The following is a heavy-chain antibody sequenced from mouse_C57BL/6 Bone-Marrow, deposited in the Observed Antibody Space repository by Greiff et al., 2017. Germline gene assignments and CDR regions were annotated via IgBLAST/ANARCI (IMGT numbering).Heavy chain of an antibody. D-gene: IGHD2-4*01. Sequence: VQLQQSGAELVKPGASVKMSCKASGYTFTSYWITWVKPRPGQGLEWIGDIYPGSGSTNYNEKFKSKATLTVDTSSSTAYMQLSSLTSEDSAVYYCANIYYDGYYAMDYWGQGTSVTVSS. J-gene: IGHJ4*01. CDR2: IYPGSGST. CDR1: GYTFTSYW. CDR3: ANIYYDGYYAMDY. V-gene: IGHV1-55*01.